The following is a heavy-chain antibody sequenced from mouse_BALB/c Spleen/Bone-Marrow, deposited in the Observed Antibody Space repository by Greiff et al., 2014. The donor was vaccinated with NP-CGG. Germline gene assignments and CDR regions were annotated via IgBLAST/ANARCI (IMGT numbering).Heavy chain of an antibody. D-gene: IGHD1-1*01. CDR2: IDPANGNT. Sequence: VQLQQSGAELVKPGASVKLSCTASGFNIKDTYMHWVKQRPEQGLEWIGRIDPANGNTKYDPKFQGKATITADTSSNTAYLQLSILTSEDTAVYYCARYYYGSSYFDYWSQGTTLTVSS. CDR3: ARYYYGSSYFDY. CDR1: GFNIKDTY. V-gene: IGHV14-3*02. J-gene: IGHJ2*01.